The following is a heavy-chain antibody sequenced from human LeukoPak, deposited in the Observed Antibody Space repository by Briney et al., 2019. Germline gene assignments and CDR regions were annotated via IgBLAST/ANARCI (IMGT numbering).Heavy chain of an antibody. V-gene: IGHV1-2*02. D-gene: IGHD5-18*01. Sequence: ASVKVSCKTSGYTFTAYYMHWVRQAPGQGLEWMGWINPNSGGTNSALKFQGRVTMTRDTSITTTYMELSRLTSDDTAVYYCARDSDTAMALIDYWGQGTLVTVSS. J-gene: IGHJ4*02. CDR2: INPNSGGT. CDR3: ARDSDTAMALIDY. CDR1: GYTFTAYY.